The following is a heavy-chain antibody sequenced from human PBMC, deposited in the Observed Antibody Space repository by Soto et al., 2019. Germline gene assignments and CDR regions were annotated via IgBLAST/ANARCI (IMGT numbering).Heavy chain of an antibody. CDR2: ISVYNGNT. J-gene: IGHJ6*02. Sequence: QVQLVQSGAEVKDPGASVKVSCKASGYTFTSYGASWVRQAPGQGLEWMGWISVYNGNTKYAQKLQGRVTMTTDTSTSTAYMELRGLRSDDTAVYYCARSGRPGYYYYIMDVWGQGTTVTVSS. CDR3: ARSGRPGYYYYIMDV. D-gene: IGHD3-10*01. CDR1: GYTFTSYG. V-gene: IGHV1-18*01.